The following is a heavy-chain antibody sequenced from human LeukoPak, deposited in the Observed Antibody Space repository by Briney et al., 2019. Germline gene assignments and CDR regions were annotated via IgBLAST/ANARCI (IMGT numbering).Heavy chain of an antibody. CDR2: IKQDGSEK. V-gene: IGHV3-7*01. D-gene: IGHD3-22*01. Sequence: GGSLRLSCAASGFTFSSYSMNWVRQAPGKGLEWVANIKQDGSEKYYVDSVRGRFTISRDNAKNSLYLQMNSLRAEDTAVYYCARDRTSSGYPSPSGLWGQGTLVTVSS. CDR1: GFTFSSYS. CDR3: ARDRTSSGYPSPSGL. J-gene: IGHJ4*02.